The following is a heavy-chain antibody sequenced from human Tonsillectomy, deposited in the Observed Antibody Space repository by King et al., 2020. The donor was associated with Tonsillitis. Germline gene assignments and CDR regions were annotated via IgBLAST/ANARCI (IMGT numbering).Heavy chain of an antibody. D-gene: IGHD3-9*01. CDR3: ARDILSQAAHWFFDP. Sequence: LQLQESGPGLVKPSETLSLTCAVSGYSISSGYYWGWIRQPPGKGLEWIGSIYHSGSTYCNPSLKSRVTISVDTSKNQFSLKLSSVTAADTAVYYCARDILSQAAHWFFDPWGQGTLVTVSS. J-gene: IGHJ5*02. CDR2: IYHSGST. CDR1: GYSISSGYY. V-gene: IGHV4-38-2*02.